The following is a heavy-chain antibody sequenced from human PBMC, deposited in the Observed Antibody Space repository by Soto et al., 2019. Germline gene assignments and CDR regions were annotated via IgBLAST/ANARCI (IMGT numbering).Heavy chain of an antibody. CDR2: IDPSDSYT. V-gene: IGHV5-10-1*01. J-gene: IGHJ6*02. D-gene: IGHD3-10*01. CDR3: ARPNYYGSGSSYYYGMDV. Sequence: GESLKISCKGSGYSFTIYWISWVRQMPGKGLEWMGRIDPSDSYTNYSPSFQGHVTISADKSISTAYLQWSSLKASDTAMYYCARPNYYGSGSSYYYGMDVWGQGTTVTVSS. CDR1: GYSFTIYW.